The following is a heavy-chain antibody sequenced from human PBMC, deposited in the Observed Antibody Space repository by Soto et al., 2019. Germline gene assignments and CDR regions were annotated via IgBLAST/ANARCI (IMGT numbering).Heavy chain of an antibody. CDR1: GFTFSSYA. CDR3: ARGSVAGNSYYYYYGMDV. CDR2: IIPIFGTA. Sequence: QVQLVESGGGVVQPGRSLRLSCAASGFTFSSYAISWVRQAPGQGLEWMGGIIPIFGTANYAQKFQGRVTITADESTSTAYMELSSLRSEDTAVYYCARGSVAGNSYYYYYGMDVWGQGTTVTVSS. J-gene: IGHJ6*02. V-gene: IGHV1-69*01. D-gene: IGHD6-19*01.